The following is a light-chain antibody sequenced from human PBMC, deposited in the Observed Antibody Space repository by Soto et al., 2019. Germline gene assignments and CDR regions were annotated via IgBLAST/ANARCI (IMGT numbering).Light chain of an antibody. CDR2: NAS. V-gene: IGKV3-11*01. Sequence: EIVLTQSPATLSLTPGGRATLSCRASQSISSYLAWFQQKPGQAPRLLIYNASNRATGIPVRFSGSGSGTDFTLTISSLEPEDFAIYYCQQRTTWPPAFGQGTRLEIK. J-gene: IGKJ5*01. CDR3: QQRTTWPPA. CDR1: QSISSY.